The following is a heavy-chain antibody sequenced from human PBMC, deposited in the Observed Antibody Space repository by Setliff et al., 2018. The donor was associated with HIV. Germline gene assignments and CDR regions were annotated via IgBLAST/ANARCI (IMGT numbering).Heavy chain of an antibody. D-gene: IGHD1-26*01. CDR3: AKGGGGPSDRFDH. CDR1: GGTFSSYA. Sequence: ASVKVSCKASGGTFSSYAIYWVRQAPGQGLGWMGGTMPISGTPNYAQKFQGRVTITADESTNTAYMELSSLTSEDTAVYYCAKGGGGPSDRFDHWGQGTLVTVSS. V-gene: IGHV1-69*13. CDR2: TMPISGTP. J-gene: IGHJ4*02.